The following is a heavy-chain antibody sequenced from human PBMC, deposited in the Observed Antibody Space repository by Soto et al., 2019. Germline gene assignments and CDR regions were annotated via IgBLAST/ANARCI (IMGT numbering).Heavy chain of an antibody. CDR3: ARGAGSYFRRVVGAFDI. Sequence: EVQLVESGGGLVQPGGSLRLSCAASGFTFSSYWMTWVRQAPGKGLEWVANIKQDGSEKFYVDSVKGRFTISRDNAKNSLYMQMNSLRAEDRAVYYCARGAGSYFRRVVGAFDIWGQGTMVTVSS. J-gene: IGHJ3*02. CDR1: GFTFSSYW. D-gene: IGHD3-10*01. CDR2: IKQDGSEK. V-gene: IGHV3-7*04.